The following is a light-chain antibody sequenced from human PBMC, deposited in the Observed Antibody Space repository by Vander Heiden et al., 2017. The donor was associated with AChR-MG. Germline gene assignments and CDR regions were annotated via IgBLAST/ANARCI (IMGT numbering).Light chain of an antibody. CDR2: SDN. Sequence: VLPKPPSASGTPGQRVTISCSGSSSNIGSNTVNWYQQLPGTAPKLLIYSDNQRPSGVPDRFSGSKSGTSASLAISGLQSEDEADYYCAAWDDSLNGWVFGGGTKLTVL. J-gene: IGLJ3*02. CDR1: SSNIGSNT. CDR3: AAWDDSLNGWV. V-gene: IGLV1-44*01.